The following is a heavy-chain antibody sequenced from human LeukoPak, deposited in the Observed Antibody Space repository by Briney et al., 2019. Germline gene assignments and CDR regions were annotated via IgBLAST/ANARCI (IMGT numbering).Heavy chain of an antibody. CDR3: ARDGGRTIGCRPYYFDY. CDR1: GYTFTSYG. Sequence: GASVKVSCKASGYTFTSYGISVVRQARGQGLEWMGWIGAYNGNTNYAQKLQGRVNMTTDTSTSTAYMELRSLRSDDTAVYYCARDGGRTIGCRPYYFDYWGQGTLVTVSS. J-gene: IGHJ4*02. CDR2: IGAYNGNT. D-gene: IGHD1-26*01. V-gene: IGHV1-18*01.